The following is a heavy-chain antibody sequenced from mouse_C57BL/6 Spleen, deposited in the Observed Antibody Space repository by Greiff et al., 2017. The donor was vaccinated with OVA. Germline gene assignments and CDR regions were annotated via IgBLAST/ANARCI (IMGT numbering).Heavy chain of an antibody. CDR2: IDPSDSYT. J-gene: IGHJ2*01. Sequence: QVQLKQPGAELVMPGASVKLSCKASGYTFTSYWMHWVKQRPGQGLEWIGEIDPSDSYTNYNQKFKGKSTLTVDKSSSTAYMQLSSLTSEDSAVYYCARVPSYGSSSYFDYWGQGTTLTVSS. CDR1: GYTFTSYW. V-gene: IGHV1-69*01. D-gene: IGHD1-1*01. CDR3: ARVPSYGSSSYFDY.